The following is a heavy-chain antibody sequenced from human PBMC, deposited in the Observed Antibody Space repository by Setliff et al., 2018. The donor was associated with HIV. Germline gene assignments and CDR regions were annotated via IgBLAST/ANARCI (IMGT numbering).Heavy chain of an antibody. Sequence: SETLSLTCTVSSDSISPYYWSWIRQPPGRGLEWIGFIYYSGSTNYSPSLKSRVTISVDKSKNQFSLKLSSVTAADTAVYYCASRATIFGVDYYLDVWGKGTTVTVSS. D-gene: IGHD3-3*01. J-gene: IGHJ6*03. V-gene: IGHV4-59*12. CDR1: SDSISPYY. CDR3: ASRATIFGVDYYLDV. CDR2: IYYSGST.